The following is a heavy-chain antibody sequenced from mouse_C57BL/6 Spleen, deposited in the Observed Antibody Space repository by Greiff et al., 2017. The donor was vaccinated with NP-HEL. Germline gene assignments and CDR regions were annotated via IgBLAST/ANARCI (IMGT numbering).Heavy chain of an antibody. J-gene: IGHJ2*01. Sequence: VQVVESGAELVKPGASVKISCKASGYAFSSYWMNWVKQRPGKGLEWIGQIYPGDGDTNYNGKFKGKATLTADKSSSTAYMQLSSLTSEDSAVYFCARNWDGPFDYWGQGTTLTVSS. D-gene: IGHD4-1*01. CDR2: IYPGDGDT. CDR3: ARNWDGPFDY. V-gene: IGHV1-80*01. CDR1: GYAFSSYW.